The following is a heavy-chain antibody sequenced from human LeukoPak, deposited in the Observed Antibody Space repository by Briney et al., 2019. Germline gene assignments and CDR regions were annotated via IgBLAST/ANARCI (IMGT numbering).Heavy chain of an antibody. Sequence: ASVKVSCKASGYTFTGYYMHWVRQAPGQGLEWMGWINPNSGGTNYAQKFQGRVTMTRDTSISTAYMELSRLRSGDTAVYYCARVHEGDYGDAAYFDYWGQGTLVTVSS. CDR2: INPNSGGT. V-gene: IGHV1-2*02. CDR1: GYTFTGYY. D-gene: IGHD4-17*01. J-gene: IGHJ4*02. CDR3: ARVHEGDYGDAAYFDY.